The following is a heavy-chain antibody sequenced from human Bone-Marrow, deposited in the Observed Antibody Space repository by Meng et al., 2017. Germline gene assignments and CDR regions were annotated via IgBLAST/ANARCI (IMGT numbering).Heavy chain of an antibody. D-gene: IGHD3-22*01. V-gene: IGHV4-61*01. Sequence: SETLSLTCTVSGGSVSSGSYYWSWIRQPPGKGLEWIGYIYYSGSTNYNPSLKSRVTISVDTSKNQFSLKLSSVTAADTAVYYYARDMGYYYDSSGYDYWGQGTLVTVSS. CDR2: IYYSGST. CDR3: ARDMGYYYDSSGYDY. J-gene: IGHJ4*02. CDR1: GGSVSSGSYY.